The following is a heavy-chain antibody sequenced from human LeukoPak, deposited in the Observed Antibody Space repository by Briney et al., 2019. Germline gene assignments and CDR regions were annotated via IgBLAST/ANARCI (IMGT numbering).Heavy chain of an antibody. CDR2: IYYSGST. J-gene: IGHJ6*03. Sequence: SETLSLTCTVSGGSISSSSYYWGWIRQPPGKGLEWIGSIYYSGSTYYNPSLKSRVTISVDTSKNQFSLKLSSVTAADTAVYYCAMITYYYYYYYMDVWGKGTTVTVSS. V-gene: IGHV4-39*01. CDR3: AMITYYYYYYYMDV. CDR1: GGSISSSSYY.